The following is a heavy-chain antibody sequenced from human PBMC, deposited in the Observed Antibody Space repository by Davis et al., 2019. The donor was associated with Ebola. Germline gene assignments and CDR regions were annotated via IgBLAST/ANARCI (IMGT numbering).Heavy chain of an antibody. CDR1: GYTFTSYA. D-gene: IGHD3-3*01. V-gene: IGHV1-8*02. CDR3: ARASLLYDFWSGQTDY. CDR2: MNPNSGNT. Sequence: ASVKVSCKASGYTFTSYAMHWVRQAPGQRLEWMGWMNPNSGNTSYAQKFQGRVTMTRNTSISTAYMELSSLRSEDTAVYYCARASLLYDFWSGQTDYWGQGTLVTVSS. J-gene: IGHJ4*02.